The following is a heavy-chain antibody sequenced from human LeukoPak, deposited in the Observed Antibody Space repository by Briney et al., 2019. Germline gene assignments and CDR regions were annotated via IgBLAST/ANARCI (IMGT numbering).Heavy chain of an antibody. Sequence: GGSLRLSCVASGFTFSNYALSWVRQAPGRGLEWVSVISGSGNNTYYADSVKGRFTISRDNSKNTLYLQMNSLRAEDTALYYCARVPNYDSSGGYYYYYMDVWGKGTTVTVSS. CDR3: ARVPNYDSSGGYYYYYMDV. CDR2: ISGSGNNT. D-gene: IGHD3-22*01. CDR1: GFTFSNYA. V-gene: IGHV3-23*01. J-gene: IGHJ6*03.